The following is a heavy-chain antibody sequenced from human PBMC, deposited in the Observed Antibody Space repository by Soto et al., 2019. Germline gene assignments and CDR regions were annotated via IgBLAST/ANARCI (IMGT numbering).Heavy chain of an antibody. D-gene: IGHD3-3*01. CDR3: ARGQQDTIFGVVNYGMDV. Sequence: PSETLSLTCAVYGGSFSGYYWSWIRQPPGEGLEWIGEINHSGSTNYNPSLKSRVTISVDTSKNQFSLKLSSVTAADTAVYYCARGQQDTIFGVVNYGMDVWGQGTTVTVSS. CDR2: INHSGST. V-gene: IGHV4-34*01. CDR1: GGSFSGYY. J-gene: IGHJ6*02.